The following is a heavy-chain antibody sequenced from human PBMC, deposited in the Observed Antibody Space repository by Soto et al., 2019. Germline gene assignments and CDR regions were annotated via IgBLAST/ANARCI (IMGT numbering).Heavy chain of an antibody. V-gene: IGHV5-51*01. J-gene: IGHJ6*02. CDR3: ARTSAAGKYYYGMDV. D-gene: IGHD6-13*01. CDR1: VYSFTSYW. CDR2: IYPGDSDT. Sequence: GESLKISCTXSVYSFTSYWIVWVLPLPVKGLEWMGIIYPGDSDTRYSPSFQGQVTISADKSISTAYLQWSSLKASDTAMYYCARTSAAGKYYYGMDVWGQGTTVTVS.